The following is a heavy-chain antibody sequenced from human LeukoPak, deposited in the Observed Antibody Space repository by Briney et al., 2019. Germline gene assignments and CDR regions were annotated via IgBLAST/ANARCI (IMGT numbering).Heavy chain of an antibody. CDR2: IRSKAYGGTT. CDR3: TSAGSSLDRAFDS. D-gene: IGHD6-13*01. Sequence: GGSLSLSCTASGFTFGDYAMSWVRQAPGKGLEWVGFIRSKAYGGTTEYAASVKGRFTISRDDSKSIAYLQMNSLKTGDTAVYYCTSAGSSLDRAFDSWGQGTLVTVSS. J-gene: IGHJ4*02. V-gene: IGHV3-49*04. CDR1: GFTFGDYA.